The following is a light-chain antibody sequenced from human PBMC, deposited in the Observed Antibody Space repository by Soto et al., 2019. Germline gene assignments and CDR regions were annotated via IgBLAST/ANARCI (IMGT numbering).Light chain of an antibody. Sequence: ILLTQAPAILAAYPGERVTLSCRASQSVTFNLAWYQQKPGQAPRLLIHTASTRATGIPARFSGSGSGTEFTLIISSLQSEDFAVYFCQQYANWPPYTFGQGTRVEVK. J-gene: IGKJ2*01. CDR1: QSVTFN. V-gene: IGKV3-15*01. CDR2: TAS. CDR3: QQYANWPPYT.